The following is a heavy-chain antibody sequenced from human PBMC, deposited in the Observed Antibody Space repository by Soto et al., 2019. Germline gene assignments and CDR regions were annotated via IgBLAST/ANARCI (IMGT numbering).Heavy chain of an antibody. V-gene: IGHV3-30*18. CDR2: ISYDGSNK. J-gene: IGHJ4*02. CDR1: GFTFSSYG. D-gene: IGHD4-17*01. CDR3: AKGDGDYVPFGS. Sequence: QVQLVESGGGVVQPGRSLRLSCAASGFTFSSYGMHWVRQAPGKGLEWVAVISYDGSNKYYADSVKGRFTISRDNSKNTLYLQMNSLRAEDTAVYYCAKGDGDYVPFGSWGQGTLVTVSS.